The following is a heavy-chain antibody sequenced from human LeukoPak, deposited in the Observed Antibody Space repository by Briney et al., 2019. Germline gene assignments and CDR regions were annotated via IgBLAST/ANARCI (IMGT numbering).Heavy chain of an antibody. CDR1: GGSFSGYY. Sequence: SETLSLTCAVYGGSFSGYYWSWIRQPPGKGLEWIGEINHSGSTNHNPSLKSRVTISVDTSKNQFPLKLSSVTAADTAVYYCAKVGIVDYYDSSGYYYWGQGTLVTVSS. CDR2: INHSGST. D-gene: IGHD3-22*01. J-gene: IGHJ4*02. V-gene: IGHV4-34*01. CDR3: AKVGIVDYYDSSGYYY.